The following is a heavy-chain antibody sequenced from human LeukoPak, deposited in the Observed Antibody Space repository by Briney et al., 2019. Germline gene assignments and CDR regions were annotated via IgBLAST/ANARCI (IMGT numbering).Heavy chain of an antibody. J-gene: IGHJ4*02. CDR2: ISGSGGST. D-gene: IGHD3-22*01. V-gene: IGHV3-23*01. Sequence: GGSLRLLCEASGFTFSRYAMSWVRQAPGKGLEWVSAISGSGGSTYYADSVKGRFTISRDNPKNTLYLQMNSLRAEDTAVYYCAKVAYDSSGYYFDYWGQGTLVTVSS. CDR3: AKVAYDSSGYYFDY. CDR1: GFTFSRYA.